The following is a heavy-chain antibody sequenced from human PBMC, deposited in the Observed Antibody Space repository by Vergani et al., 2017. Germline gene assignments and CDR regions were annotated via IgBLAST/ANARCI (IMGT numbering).Heavy chain of an antibody. CDR1: GYTFTSYA. V-gene: IGHV1-3*01. J-gene: IGHJ6*04. Sequence: QVQLVQSGAEVKKPGASVKVSCKASGYTFTSYAMHWVRQAPGQRLEWMGWINAGNGNTKYSQKFQGRVTITRDTSASTAYMELSSLRSEDTAVYYCARDYDVWSGYCGYMDVWGKGTTVTVSS. D-gene: IGHD3-3*01. CDR2: INAGNGNT. CDR3: ARDYDVWSGYCGYMDV.